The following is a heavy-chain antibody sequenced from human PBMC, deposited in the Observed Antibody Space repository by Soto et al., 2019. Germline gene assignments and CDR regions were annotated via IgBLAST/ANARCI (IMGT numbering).Heavy chain of an antibody. D-gene: IGHD2-8*01. CDR2: ISGYNGDT. Sequence: ASVKVSCKASGYTFTRYGISWVRQAPGQGLEWMGWISGYNGDTNYAQKFQDRVSMTIDTSTGTAYKELRSLTSDDTAIYYCAKNGQPPYYYYGLDVWGQGTKVTVSS. CDR1: GYTFTRYG. V-gene: IGHV1-18*01. CDR3: AKNGQPPYYYYGLDV. J-gene: IGHJ6*02.